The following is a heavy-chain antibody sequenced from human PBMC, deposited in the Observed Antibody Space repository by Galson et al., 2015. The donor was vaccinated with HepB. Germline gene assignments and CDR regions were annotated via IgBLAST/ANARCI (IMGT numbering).Heavy chain of an antibody. CDR1: GYTFTSYG. CDR3: ARDRPEVRFLGWFNYYYYYMDV. D-gene: IGHD3-3*01. Sequence: SVKVSCKASGYTFTSYGISWVRQAPGQGLEWMGWISAYNGNTNYAQQLQGRVTMTTNTSTSTAYMELRSLRSDDTPVYYCARDRPEVRFLGWFNYYYYYMDVWGKGTTVTVSS. CDR2: ISAYNGNT. J-gene: IGHJ6*03. V-gene: IGHV1-18*01.